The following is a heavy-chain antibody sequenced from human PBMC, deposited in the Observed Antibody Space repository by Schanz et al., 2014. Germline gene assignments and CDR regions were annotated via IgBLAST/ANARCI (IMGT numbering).Heavy chain of an antibody. CDR1: GFTFSSHW. D-gene: IGHD3-22*01. V-gene: IGHV3-74*01. CDR2: INSVGSNT. Sequence: EVQVVESGGGLVQPGGSLRLSCAASGFTFSSHWMHWVRQDPGKGLVWVARINSVGSNTDYADSVTGRFTISRDNAKNTLYLQMNTLRAEDTAVYYCARKMKVGVYGGKGHDSLDIWGQGTMXTVSS. CDR3: ARKMKVGVYGGKGHDSLDI. J-gene: IGHJ3*02.